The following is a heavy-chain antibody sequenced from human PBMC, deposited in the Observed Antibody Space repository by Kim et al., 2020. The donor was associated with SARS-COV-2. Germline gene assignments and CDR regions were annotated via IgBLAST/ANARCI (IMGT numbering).Heavy chain of an antibody. CDR3: AREVATDFDL. V-gene: IGHV3-48*03. D-gene: IGHD5-12*01. J-gene: IGHJ4*02. CDR2: ISSRATTL. Sequence: GGSLRLSCTASGFSFSGYEMSWVRQAPGKGLEWLSYISSRATTLYYADSVKGRFTISSDDDKQSLYLQMNSLRAEDTAVYYCAREVATDFDLWGQGTLVTVSP. CDR1: GFSFSGYE.